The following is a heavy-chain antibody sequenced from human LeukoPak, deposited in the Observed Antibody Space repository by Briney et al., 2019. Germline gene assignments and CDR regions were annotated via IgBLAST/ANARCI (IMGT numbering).Heavy chain of an antibody. D-gene: IGHD4-11*01. J-gene: IGHJ4*02. V-gene: IGHV3-11*04. Sequence: PGGSLRLSCAASGFTFSDYYMTWIRQATGKGLECVSYISSGVSSMYYADSVKGRFTISRDNAKNSPYLQMNSLRAEDTAVYYCARTYSNYDPFDYWGQGTLVTVSS. CDR3: ARTYSNYDPFDY. CDR2: ISSGVSSM. CDR1: GFTFSDYY.